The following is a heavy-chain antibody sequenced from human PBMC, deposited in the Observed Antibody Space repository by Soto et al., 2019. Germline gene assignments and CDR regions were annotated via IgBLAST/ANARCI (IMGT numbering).Heavy chain of an antibody. D-gene: IGHD1-26*01. Sequence: SETLSLTCTVSGGSISSYYWSWIRQPPGKGLEWIGYIYYSGSTNYNPSLKSRVTISVDTSKNQFSLKLSSVTAAGTAVYYCARHREAGFDYWGQGTLVTVSS. CDR3: ARHREAGFDY. CDR2: IYYSGST. CDR1: GGSISSYY. J-gene: IGHJ4*02. V-gene: IGHV4-59*08.